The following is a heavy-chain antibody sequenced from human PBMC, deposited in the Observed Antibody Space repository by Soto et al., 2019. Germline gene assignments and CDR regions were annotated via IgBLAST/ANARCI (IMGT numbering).Heavy chain of an antibody. CDR3: ARGGRGYEFDY. CDR2: ISSNGGST. V-gene: IGHV3-64*01. Sequence: EVQLVESGGGLVQPGGSLRLSCAASGFTFSSYAMDWVRQAPEKGLEYVSTISSNGGSTDYANSVKGRFTISRDNSKNTLYLQMGSLRAEDMAVYYCARGGRGYEFDYWGQGTLVTVSS. CDR1: GFTFSSYA. D-gene: IGHD5-12*01. J-gene: IGHJ4*02.